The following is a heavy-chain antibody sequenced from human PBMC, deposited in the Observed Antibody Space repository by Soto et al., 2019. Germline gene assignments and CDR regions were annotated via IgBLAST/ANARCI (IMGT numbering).Heavy chain of an antibody. Sequence: QVQLVESGGGVGQPGRSLRLSCAASGFTFSSYGMHWVRQAPGKGLEWVAVVSYDGSNKYYADSVKGRFTISRDNSKNTLYLQINSLRAEDTAVYYCAKALRVAGTFDVWGQGTMVTVSS. J-gene: IGHJ3*01. D-gene: IGHD6-19*01. CDR2: VSYDGSNK. CDR3: AKALRVAGTFDV. CDR1: GFTFSSYG. V-gene: IGHV3-30*18.